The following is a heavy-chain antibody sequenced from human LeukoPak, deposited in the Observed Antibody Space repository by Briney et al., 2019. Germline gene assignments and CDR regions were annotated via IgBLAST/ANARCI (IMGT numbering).Heavy chain of an antibody. V-gene: IGHV5-51*01. CDR3: ARLYYGSETHYYYMDV. J-gene: IGHJ6*03. Sequence: GSLKISCKGSGYSFTSYWIGWVRQMPGKGLEWMGIIYPGDSDTRYSPSFQGQVTISADKSISTAYLQWSSLKASDTAMYYCARLYYGSETHYYYMDVWGKGTTVTVSS. CDR2: IYPGDSDT. CDR1: GYSFTSYW. D-gene: IGHD3-10*01.